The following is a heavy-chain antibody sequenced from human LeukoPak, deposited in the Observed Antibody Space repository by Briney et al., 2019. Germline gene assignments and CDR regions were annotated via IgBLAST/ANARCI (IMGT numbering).Heavy chain of an antibody. CDR2: ISRDGTIT. CDR3: ATGRYGPDS. V-gene: IGHV3-74*01. J-gene: IGHJ5*01. Sequence: PGGSLRLSCAASGVTFSRHSMHWVRQAPGKGLVWVAGISRDGTITNYADAVKGRFTTSRDNAKNTLYLQMNSLRVEDTGVYSCATGRYGPDSCGQGTLVTVSS. CDR1: GVTFSRHS. D-gene: IGHD1-14*01.